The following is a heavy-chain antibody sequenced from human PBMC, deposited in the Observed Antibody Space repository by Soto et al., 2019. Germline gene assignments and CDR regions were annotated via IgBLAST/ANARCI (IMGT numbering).Heavy chain of an antibody. D-gene: IGHD3-22*01. CDR1: GGSVSSGSYY. J-gene: IGHJ4*02. CDR2: IYYSGST. CDR3: AANYYDSSGYYSPFDY. V-gene: IGHV4-61*01. Sequence: PSETLSLTCTVSGGSVSSGSYYWSWIRQPPGKGLEWIGYIYYSGSTNYNPSLKSRVTISVDTSKNQFSLKLSSVTAADTAVYYCAANYYDSSGYYSPFDYWGQGTLVTVSS.